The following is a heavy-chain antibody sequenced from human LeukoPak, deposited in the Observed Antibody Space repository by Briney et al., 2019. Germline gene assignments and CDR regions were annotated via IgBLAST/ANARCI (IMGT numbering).Heavy chain of an antibody. Sequence: SETLSLTCTVSGASISSGSDQWTWIRQPVGKGLEWIGRMYTSGSTNYNPALKSRVTISRDTSKNQFSLTLGSATATDTAVYYCARSTDGFPYYFDYWGQGSLVTVSS. CDR3: ARSTDGFPYYFDY. V-gene: IGHV4-61*02. J-gene: IGHJ4*02. CDR1: GASISSGSDQ. D-gene: IGHD5-24*01. CDR2: MYTSGST.